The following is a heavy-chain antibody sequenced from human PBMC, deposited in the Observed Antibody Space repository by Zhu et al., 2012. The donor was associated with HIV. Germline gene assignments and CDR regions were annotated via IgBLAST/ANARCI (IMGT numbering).Heavy chain of an antibody. CDR1: GASINSFF. Sequence: QVQLQGSGPGLVMPSETLSLTCSVSGASINSFFWSWIRQSPGKGLEWIGNIYYSGSTNYNPSLKSRVTISVDRSKKHFSLRLSSVTAADTAVYYCARAPDAVDIWGQGTMVTVSS. J-gene: IGHJ3*02. V-gene: IGHV4-59*01. CDR2: IYYSGST. CDR3: ARAPDAVDI.